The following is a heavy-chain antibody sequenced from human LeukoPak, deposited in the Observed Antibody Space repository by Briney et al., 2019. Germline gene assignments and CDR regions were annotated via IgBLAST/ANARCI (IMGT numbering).Heavy chain of an antibody. CDR2: ISYDGSNK. CDR1: GFTFSSYA. D-gene: IGHD6-6*01. V-gene: IGHV3-30-3*01. Sequence: GGSLRLSCAASGFTFSSYAMSWVRQAPGKGLEWVAVISYDGSNKYYADSVKGRFTISRDNSKNTLYLQMNSLRAEDTAVYYCASPNSSSWPFDYWGQGTLVTVSS. CDR3: ASPNSSSWPFDY. J-gene: IGHJ4*02.